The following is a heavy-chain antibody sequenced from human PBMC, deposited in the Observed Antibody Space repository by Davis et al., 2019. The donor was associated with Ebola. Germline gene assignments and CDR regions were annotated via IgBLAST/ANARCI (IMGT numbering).Heavy chain of an antibody. CDR1: GYTFRGYW. CDR3: ARRAAVAYDHVWGISRHDAFDI. CDR2: IYPGDYDT. Sequence: GESLKVSCKGSGYTFRGYWINWVRQMPGKSLEWMGIIYPGDYDTRYSPSFQGHVPISADKSISTAYLQWSSLKASDTAMYYCARRAAVAYDHVWGISRHDAFDIWGQGTMVTVSS. J-gene: IGHJ3*02. D-gene: IGHD3-16*01. V-gene: IGHV5-51*01.